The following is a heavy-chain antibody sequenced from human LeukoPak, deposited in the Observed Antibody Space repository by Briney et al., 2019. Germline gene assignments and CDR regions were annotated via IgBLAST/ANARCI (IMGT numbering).Heavy chain of an antibody. V-gene: IGHV3-30*18. D-gene: IGHD6-13*01. J-gene: IGHJ5*02. CDR1: GSTFSSYG. Sequence: GGSLRLSCAASGSTFSSYGMHWVRQAPGKGLEWVAVISYDGSNKYYADSVKGRFTISRDNSKNTLYLQMNSLRAEETAVYYCAKEGVIAAAVNNWFDPWGQGTLVTVSS. CDR3: AKEGVIAAAVNNWFDP. CDR2: ISYDGSNK.